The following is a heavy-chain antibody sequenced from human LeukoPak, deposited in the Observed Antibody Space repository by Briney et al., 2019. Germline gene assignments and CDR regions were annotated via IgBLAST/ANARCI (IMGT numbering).Heavy chain of an antibody. Sequence: PGGSLRLSCAASGFTFSSYAMSWVRQAPGKGLEWVSAISGSGGSTYYADSVKGRFTISRDNSKNTLYLQMNSLRAEDTAVYYRAKDRLALKRWLQWDYWGQGTLVTVSS. J-gene: IGHJ4*02. CDR2: ISGSGGST. CDR3: AKDRLALKRWLQWDY. V-gene: IGHV3-23*01. D-gene: IGHD5-24*01. CDR1: GFTFSSYA.